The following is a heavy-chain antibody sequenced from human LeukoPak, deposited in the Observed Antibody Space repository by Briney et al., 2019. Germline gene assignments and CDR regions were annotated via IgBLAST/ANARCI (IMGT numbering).Heavy chain of an antibody. J-gene: IGHJ5*02. CDR1: GGSISSYY. D-gene: IGHD4-17*01. V-gene: IGHV4-59*01. Sequence: SETLSLTCTVSGGSISSYYWSWIRQPPGKGLEWIGYVYYSGSTNYNPSLNSRVTISIDTSKNQFSLRLSSVTAADTAVYYCAKGGDYGSISWFDPWGQGTLVTVSS. CDR3: AKGGDYGSISWFDP. CDR2: VYYSGST.